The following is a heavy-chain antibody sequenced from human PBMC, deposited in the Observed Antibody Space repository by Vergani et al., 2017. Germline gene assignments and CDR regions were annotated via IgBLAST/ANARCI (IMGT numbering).Heavy chain of an antibody. D-gene: IGHD3/OR15-3a*01. Sequence: QVQLQESGPGLVKPSETLALTCTVSGGSITSYYWGWIRQPPGKGLEWIGSIYYSGSTYYNPSLKSRVTISVDTSKNQFSLKLSSVTAADTAVYYCARHWTGDANYFDYWGQGTLVTVSS. J-gene: IGHJ4*02. CDR3: ARHWTGDANYFDY. V-gene: IGHV4-39*01. CDR2: IYYSGST. CDR1: GGSITSYY.